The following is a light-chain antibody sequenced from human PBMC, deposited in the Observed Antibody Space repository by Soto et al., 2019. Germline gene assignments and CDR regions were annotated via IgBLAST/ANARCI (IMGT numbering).Light chain of an antibody. V-gene: IGKV1-27*01. CDR2: LAS. CDR3: QKYSSAPWT. CDR1: QGISNF. J-gene: IGKJ1*01. Sequence: DIQLTQSPSSLSASVGDRVTITCRASQGISNFLAWYQQKPGKVPQLLIYLASTLQSGVPSRFSGSGSGTDFTLTISNLQPEDFATYYCQKYSSAPWTFGQGTKVDIK.